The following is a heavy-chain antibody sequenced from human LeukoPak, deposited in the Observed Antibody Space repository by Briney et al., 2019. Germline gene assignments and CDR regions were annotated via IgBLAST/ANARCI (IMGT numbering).Heavy chain of an antibody. Sequence: GGSLRLSCAASGFTFSSYSMHWVRQAPGKGLEWVAVISYDGYNKYYADSVKGRFTISRDNSKNTVYLQMNSLRAEDTAVYYCAREGYDTSGYHYFDYWGQGTLVTVSS. CDR2: ISYDGYNK. CDR1: GFTFSSYS. CDR3: AREGYDTSGYHYFDY. J-gene: IGHJ4*02. D-gene: IGHD3-22*01. V-gene: IGHV3-30*04.